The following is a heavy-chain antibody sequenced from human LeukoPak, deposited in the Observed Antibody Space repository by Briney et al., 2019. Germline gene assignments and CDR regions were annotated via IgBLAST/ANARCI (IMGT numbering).Heavy chain of an antibody. V-gene: IGHV3-21*01. D-gene: IGHD5-24*01. J-gene: IGHJ4*02. CDR1: AFTFKTYT. Sequence: GGSLRLSCVASAFTFKTYTLNWVRQTPGKGMEWVSHISTAGNLINYADSVRGRFTISRDNAKNSLYLYMSSLTPEDTAAYYCARTVEGHFDFRGQGTLVTVSS. CDR3: ARTVEGHFDF. CDR2: ISTAGNLI.